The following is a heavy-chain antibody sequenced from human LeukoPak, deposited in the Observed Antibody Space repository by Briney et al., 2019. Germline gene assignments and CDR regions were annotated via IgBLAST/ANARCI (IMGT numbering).Heavy chain of an antibody. V-gene: IGHV4-34*01. CDR3: ARRALRSGYYFDY. CDR2: INHSGST. D-gene: IGHD3-10*01. J-gene: IGHJ4*02. Sequence: PSETLSLTCAVHGGSFSGYYWSWIRQPPGKGLEWIGEINHSGSTNYNPSLKSRVTISVDTSKNQFSLKLSSVTAADTAVYYCARRALRSGYYFDYWGQGTLVTVSS. CDR1: GGSFSGYY.